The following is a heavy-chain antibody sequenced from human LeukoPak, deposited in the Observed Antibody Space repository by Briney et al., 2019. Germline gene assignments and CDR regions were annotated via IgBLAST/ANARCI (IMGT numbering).Heavy chain of an antibody. CDR2: ISGSGDST. Sequence: GGSLRLSCAASGFTFSSYWMSWVRQAPGRGLEWVSAISGSGDSTYYADSVKGRFTISRDNSKNTLYLRMNSLRAEDTAVYYCANTRPLDYWGQGTLVTVSS. J-gene: IGHJ4*02. D-gene: IGHD6-6*01. V-gene: IGHV3-23*01. CDR1: GFTFSSYW. CDR3: ANTRPLDY.